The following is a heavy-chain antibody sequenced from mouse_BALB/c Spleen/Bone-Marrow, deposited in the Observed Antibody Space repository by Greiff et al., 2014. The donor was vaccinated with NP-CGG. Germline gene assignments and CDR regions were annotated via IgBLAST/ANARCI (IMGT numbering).Heavy chain of an antibody. D-gene: IGHD1-2*01. CDR1: GYSFTGYF. V-gene: IGHV1-20*02. J-gene: IGHJ2*01. Sequence: EVQLQQSGPELVKPGASVKISCKASGYSFTGYFMNWVMQSHGKSLEWIGRINPYNGDTFYNQKFKGKATSTVDKSSSTAHMELRSLASEDSAVYYCASSFITTAYYFDYWGQGTTLTVSS. CDR2: INPYNGDT. CDR3: ASSFITTAYYFDY.